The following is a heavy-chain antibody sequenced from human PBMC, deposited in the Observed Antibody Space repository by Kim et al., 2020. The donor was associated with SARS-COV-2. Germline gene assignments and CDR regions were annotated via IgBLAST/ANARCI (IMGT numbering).Heavy chain of an antibody. Sequence: GGSLRLSCAASGFTFSSYAMHWVRQAPGKGLEWVAVISYDGSNKYYADSVKGRFTISRDNSKNTLYLQMNSLRAEDTAVYYCARPSGRYYRFDYWGQGT. CDR2: ISYDGSNK. CDR1: GFTFSSYA. CDR3: ARPSGRYYRFDY. V-gene: IGHV3-30-3*01. D-gene: IGHD1-26*01. J-gene: IGHJ4*02.